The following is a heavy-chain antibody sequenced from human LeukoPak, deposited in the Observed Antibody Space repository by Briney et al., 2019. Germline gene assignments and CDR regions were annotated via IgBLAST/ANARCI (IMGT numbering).Heavy chain of an antibody. CDR1: GFTFSSYG. D-gene: IGHD3-3*01. J-gene: IGHJ4*02. V-gene: IGHV3-33*06. CDR2: IWYDGSNK. CDR3: AKDRDYDFWSGYLDY. Sequence: GGSLRLSCAASGFTFSSYGMHWVRQAPGKGLEWVAVIWYDGSNKYYADSVKGRFTISRDNSKSTLYLQMNSLRAEDTAVYYCAKDRDYDFWSGYLDYWGQGTLVTVSS.